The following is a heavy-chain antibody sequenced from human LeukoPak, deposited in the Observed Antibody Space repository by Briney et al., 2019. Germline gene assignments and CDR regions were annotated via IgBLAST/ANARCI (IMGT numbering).Heavy chain of an antibody. V-gene: IGHV1-2*06. J-gene: IGHJ6*02. CDR3: ARDRYSSGWYSFYYYYGMDV. Sequence: ASVKVSCKASGYTFTGYYMHWVRQAPGQGLEWMGRINPNSGGTNYAQKFQGRVTMTRDTSISTAYMELSRLRSDDTAVYYCARDRYSSGWYSFYYYYGMDVWGQGTTVTVSS. CDR2: INPNSGGT. D-gene: IGHD6-19*01. CDR1: GYTFTGYY.